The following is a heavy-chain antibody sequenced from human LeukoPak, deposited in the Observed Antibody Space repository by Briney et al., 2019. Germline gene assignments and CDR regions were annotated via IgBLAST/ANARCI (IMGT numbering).Heavy chain of an antibody. V-gene: IGHV4-39*01. CDR3: ATPVSAPAPDAFDI. D-gene: IGHD2-2*01. CDR1: GGSISSSSYY. CDR2: IYYSGST. J-gene: IGHJ3*02. Sequence: SETLSLTCTVSGGSISSSSYYWGWIRQPPGKGLEWIGSIYYSGSTYYNPSLKSRVTISVDTSKNQFSLKLCSVTAADTAVYYCATPVSAPAPDAFDIWGQGTVVTVSS.